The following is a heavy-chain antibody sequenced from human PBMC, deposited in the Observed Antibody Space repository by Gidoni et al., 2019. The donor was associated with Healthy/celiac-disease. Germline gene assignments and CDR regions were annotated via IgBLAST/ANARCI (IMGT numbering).Heavy chain of an antibody. CDR2: ISAYNGNT. CDR1: GYTFTSYG. CDR3: ARCVAAGPNWFDP. Sequence: QLPLVQPGVAVKKPGASVKVSCKASGYTFTSYGIRWVRQAPGQGLGWLGWISAYNGNTNYAQKLQGRVTMTTDTSTSTAYMGLRSLRSDDTAVYYCARCVAAGPNWFDPWGQGTLVTVSS. V-gene: IGHV1-18*01. D-gene: IGHD2-15*01. J-gene: IGHJ5*02.